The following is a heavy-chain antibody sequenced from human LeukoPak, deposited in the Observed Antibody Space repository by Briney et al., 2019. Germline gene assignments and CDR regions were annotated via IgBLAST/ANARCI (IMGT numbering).Heavy chain of an antibody. Sequence: ASVKVSCKVSGYTLTELSMHWVRQAPGKGLEWMGGFDPEDGETIYAQKFQGRVTITEDTSTDTAYMELSSLRSEDTAVYYCATNKDDYGGNSTNLWGQGTLVTVSS. D-gene: IGHD4-23*01. CDR2: FDPEDGET. CDR1: GYTLTELS. CDR3: ATNKDDYGGNSTNL. V-gene: IGHV1-24*01. J-gene: IGHJ5*02.